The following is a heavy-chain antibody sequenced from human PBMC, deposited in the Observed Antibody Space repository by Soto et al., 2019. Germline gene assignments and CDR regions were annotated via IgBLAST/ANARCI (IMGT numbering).Heavy chain of an antibody. J-gene: IGHJ4*02. CDR2: IKEDGSEK. Sequence: QTGGSLRLSCAASGFTFSNYWMTWVRQAPGQGLEWVANIKEDGSEKHYVDSVKGRFTISRDNAKNSLYLQMNSLRVEDTAVYFCSRDVVVGAKALNYWGQGALVTVSS. CDR1: GFTFSNYW. V-gene: IGHV3-7*01. D-gene: IGHD2-15*01. CDR3: SRDVVVGAKALNY.